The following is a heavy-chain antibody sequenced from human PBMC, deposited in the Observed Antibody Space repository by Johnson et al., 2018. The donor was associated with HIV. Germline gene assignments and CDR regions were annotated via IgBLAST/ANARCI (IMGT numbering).Heavy chain of an antibody. CDR3: VREGSEWLAGENTFDI. CDR1: GFTFSDYY. V-gene: IGHV3-11*01. Sequence: QMQLVESGGGLVKPGGSLRLSCTASGFTFSDYYMSWIRQAPGKGLEWVSYISGSTIMINYANSVKGRFTISRDSSKNTLYLQMNSLRAEDTAVYYCVREGSEWLAGENTFDIWGQGTMVTVSS. D-gene: IGHD6-19*01. J-gene: IGHJ3*02. CDR2: ISGSTIMI.